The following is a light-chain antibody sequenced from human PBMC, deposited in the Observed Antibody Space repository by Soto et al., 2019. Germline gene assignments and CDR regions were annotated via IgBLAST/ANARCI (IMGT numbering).Light chain of an antibody. V-gene: IGLV2-14*03. Sequence: QSALTQPASVSGSPGQSITISCTGTSTDVGGHYYVSWYQQHPGKAPKLIIYDVTDRPSGVFHRFSGSKSGNTASLTISGLQAEDEADYSCTSYTSTNSYVAVGGGTKVTVL. CDR3: TSYTSTNSYVA. CDR2: DVT. J-gene: IGLJ2*01. CDR1: STDVGGHYY.